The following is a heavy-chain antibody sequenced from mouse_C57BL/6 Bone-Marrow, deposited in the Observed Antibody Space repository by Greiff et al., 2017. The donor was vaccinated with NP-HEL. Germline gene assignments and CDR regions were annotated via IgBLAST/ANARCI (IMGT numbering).Heavy chain of an antibody. CDR3: ARMYYVPYYYAMYY. CDR2: INPSTGGT. J-gene: IGHJ4*01. V-gene: IGHV1-42*01. Sequence: EVPLQQSGPELVKPGASVKISCKASGYSFTGYYMNWVKQSPEKSLEWIGEINPSTGGTTYNQKFKAKATLTVDKSSSTAYMQLKSLTYEDTAVYFCARMYYVPYYYAMYYWGQGTSVTVSS. CDR1: GYSFTGYY. D-gene: IGHD1-1*02.